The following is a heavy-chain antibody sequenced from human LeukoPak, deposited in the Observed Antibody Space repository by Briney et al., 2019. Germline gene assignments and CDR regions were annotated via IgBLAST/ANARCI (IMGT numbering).Heavy chain of an antibody. V-gene: IGHV1-8*01. Sequence: ASVTVSCKASGYTFTIYDIHWVRQATGQGLEWMGWMNPNSGNTGYAQKFQGRVTMTRNTSISTAYMELSSLRSEDTAVYYCARGVLNRNWFDHWGQGTLVTVSS. CDR1: GYTFTIYD. CDR3: ARGVLNRNWFDH. D-gene: IGHD2-15*01. CDR2: MNPNSGNT. J-gene: IGHJ5*02.